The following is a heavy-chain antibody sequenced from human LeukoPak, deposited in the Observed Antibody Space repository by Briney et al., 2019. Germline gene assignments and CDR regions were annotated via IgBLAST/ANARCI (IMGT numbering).Heavy chain of an antibody. J-gene: IGHJ6*02. CDR2: ISAYNGNT. CDR1: GYTFTSYG. CDR3: ARGYSWQDLYYYYGMDV. V-gene: IGHV1-18*01. D-gene: IGHD5-18*01. Sequence: ASVKVSCKASGYTFTSYGISWVRQAPGQGLEWMGWISAYNGNTNYAQKLQGRVNMTTDTSTSTAYMELRSLRSDDPDVYYCARGYSWQDLYYYYGMDVWGQGNTVTVSS.